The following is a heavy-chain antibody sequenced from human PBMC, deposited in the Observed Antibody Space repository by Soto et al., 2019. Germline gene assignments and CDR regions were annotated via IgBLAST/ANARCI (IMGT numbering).Heavy chain of an antibody. Sequence: GGSLRLSCAASEFTVSSNYMNWVRQAPGKGLECVSIIYSGGSTYYADSVKGRFTVSRDNAQNSLSLKLNSLRVEDTAVYYCARSYSSGWEFDYWGQGTQVTVSS. CDR1: EFTVSSNY. J-gene: IGHJ4*02. D-gene: IGHD6-19*01. CDR2: IYSGGST. V-gene: IGHV3-53*01. CDR3: ARSYSSGWEFDY.